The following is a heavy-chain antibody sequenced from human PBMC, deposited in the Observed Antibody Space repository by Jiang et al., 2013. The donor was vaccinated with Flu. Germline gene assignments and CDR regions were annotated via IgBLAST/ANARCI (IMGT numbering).Heavy chain of an antibody. CDR2: IYYSGST. CDR1: GASISSYY. V-gene: IGHV4-59*01. Sequence: GSGLVKPSETLSLTCTVSGASISSYYWSWIRQPPGKGLEWIGYIYYSGSTNYNPSLKSRVTFSVDTSRNQFSLTLNSVTAADTALYYCARARNYFDSSGYYDGEAFDIWGQGTMVTVSS. CDR3: ARARNYFDSSGYYDGEAFDI. J-gene: IGHJ3*02. D-gene: IGHD3-22*01.